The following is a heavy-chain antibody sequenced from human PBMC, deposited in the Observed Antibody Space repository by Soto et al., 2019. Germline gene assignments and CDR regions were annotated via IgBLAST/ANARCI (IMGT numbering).Heavy chain of an antibody. J-gene: IGHJ6*03. Sequence: SETLSLTCAVYGGSFSGYYWSWIRQPPGKGLEWIGEINHSGSTNYNPSLKSRVTISVDTSKNQFSLKLSSVTAADTAVYYCARQIPKSGIAAAGTGEYYYYYMDVWGKGTTVTVSS. D-gene: IGHD6-13*01. CDR3: ARQIPKSGIAAAGTGEYYYYYMDV. CDR2: INHSGST. V-gene: IGHV4-34*01. CDR1: GGSFSGYY.